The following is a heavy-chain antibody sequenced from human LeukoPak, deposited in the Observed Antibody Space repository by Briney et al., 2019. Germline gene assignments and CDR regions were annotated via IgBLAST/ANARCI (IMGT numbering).Heavy chain of an antibody. Sequence: GGSLRLSCAASGFTFSSNWMSWVRQAPGKGREWVANIKEDGSEKYYVDSVKGRFTISRDNAKNSLYLQMNSLRAEDTAVYYCARDRWGYSYGGDWGQGTLVTVSS. CDR2: IKEDGSEK. D-gene: IGHD5-18*01. CDR3: ARDRWGYSYGGD. CDR1: GFTFSSNW. J-gene: IGHJ4*02. V-gene: IGHV3-7*01.